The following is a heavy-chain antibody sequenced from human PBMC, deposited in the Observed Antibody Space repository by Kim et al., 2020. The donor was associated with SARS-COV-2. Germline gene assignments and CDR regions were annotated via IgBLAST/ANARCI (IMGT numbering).Heavy chain of an antibody. D-gene: IGHD6-6*01. J-gene: IGHJ5*02. CDR1: GGSFSGYY. V-gene: IGHV4-34*01. Sequence: SETLSLTCAVYGGSFSGYYWSWIRQPPGKGLEWIGEINHSGSTNYNPSLKSRVTISVDTSKNQFSLKLSSVTAADTAVYYCARGSIAARPGVRFRPLDPWGQGTLVTVSS. CDR2: INHSGST. CDR3: ARGSIAARPGVRFRPLDP.